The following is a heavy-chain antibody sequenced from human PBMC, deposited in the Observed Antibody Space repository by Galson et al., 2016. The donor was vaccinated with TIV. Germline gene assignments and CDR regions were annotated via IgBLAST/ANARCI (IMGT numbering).Heavy chain of an antibody. Sequence: TLSLTCTVSGDSMTSGSYYWNWIRQPAGKGLEWIGRIYTSGRNNYNPSLKSRVPMSVDTSKNQFSLKLSSVTATDAAVYYCARGGSGYYQVFDYWSQGTLVTVSS. J-gene: IGHJ4*02. CDR1: GDSMTSGSYY. D-gene: IGHD3-3*01. CDR3: ARGGSGYYQVFDY. CDR2: IYTSGRN. V-gene: IGHV4-61*02.